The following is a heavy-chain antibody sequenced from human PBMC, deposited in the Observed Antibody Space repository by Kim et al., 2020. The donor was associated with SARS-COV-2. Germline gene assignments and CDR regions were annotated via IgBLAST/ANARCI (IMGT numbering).Heavy chain of an antibody. CDR1: GFTFSSYE. J-gene: IGHJ6*02. Sequence: GGSLRLSCAASGFTFSSYEMNWVRQAPGKGLEWVSYISSSGSTIYYADSVKGRFTISRDNAKNSLYLQMNSLRAEDTAVYYCAREGGFPYYYYGMDVWGQGTTVTVSS. D-gene: IGHD3-16*01. CDR3: AREGGFPYYYYGMDV. V-gene: IGHV3-48*03. CDR2: ISSSGSTI.